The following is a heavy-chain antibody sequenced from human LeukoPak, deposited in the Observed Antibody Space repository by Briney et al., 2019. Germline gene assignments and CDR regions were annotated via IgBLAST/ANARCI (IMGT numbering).Heavy chain of an antibody. CDR3: ARAGLWDSSGQDYGMDV. Sequence: SETLSLTCVVSGGSISSGHYYWSWIRQPPGKGPEWIGCIYYSGNSYYSSDYSPSLKNRLTISIDTSKNQFSLRLGSVTAADTAVYYCARAGLWDSSGQDYGMDVWGQGTTVTVSS. CDR2: IYYSGNS. CDR1: GGSISSGHYY. D-gene: IGHD3-22*01. J-gene: IGHJ6*02. V-gene: IGHV4-30-4*01.